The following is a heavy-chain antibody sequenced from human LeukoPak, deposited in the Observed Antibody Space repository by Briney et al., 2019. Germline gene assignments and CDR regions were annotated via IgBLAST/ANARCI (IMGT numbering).Heavy chain of an antibody. J-gene: IGHJ4*02. V-gene: IGHV4-59*01. Sequence: SETLSLTCTVSGGSISSYYWSWLRQPPGKGLEWIGYIYYSGSTNYNPSLKSRVTISVDTSKNQFSLKLSSVTAADTAVYYCASSDRVVSPFDYWGQRTLVTVSP. CDR2: IYYSGST. D-gene: IGHD3-3*01. CDR3: ASSDRVVSPFDY. CDR1: GGSISSYY.